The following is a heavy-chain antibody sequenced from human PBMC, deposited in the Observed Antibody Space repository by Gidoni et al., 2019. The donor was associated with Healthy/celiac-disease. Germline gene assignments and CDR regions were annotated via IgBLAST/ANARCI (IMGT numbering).Heavy chain of an antibody. D-gene: IGHD1-26*01. CDR3: AKEVGATYHPTIFDY. J-gene: IGHJ4*02. CDR2: ISGSGGST. CDR1: GLTFSSHA. Sequence: EVQLLESGGGLVQPGGSLRLSCAASGLTFSSHAMSWVRQAPGKGLGWVSAISGSGGSTYYADSVKGRFTISRDNSKNTLYLQMNSLRAEDTAVYYCAKEVGATYHPTIFDYWGQGTLVTVSS. V-gene: IGHV3-23*01.